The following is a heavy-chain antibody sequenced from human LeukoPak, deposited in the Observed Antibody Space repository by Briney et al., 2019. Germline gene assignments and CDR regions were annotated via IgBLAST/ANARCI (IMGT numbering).Heavy chain of an antibody. D-gene: IGHD3-9*01. J-gene: IGHJ3*02. V-gene: IGHV1-8*01. Sequence: ASVKVSCKASGYTFTSYDINWVRQATGQGLERMGWMNPNSGNTGYAQKFQGRVTMTRNTSISTAYMELSSLRSEDTAVYYCARVCDILTGYYKWALDIWGQGTMVTVSS. CDR3: ARVCDILTGYYKWALDI. CDR1: GYTFTSYD. CDR2: MNPNSGNT.